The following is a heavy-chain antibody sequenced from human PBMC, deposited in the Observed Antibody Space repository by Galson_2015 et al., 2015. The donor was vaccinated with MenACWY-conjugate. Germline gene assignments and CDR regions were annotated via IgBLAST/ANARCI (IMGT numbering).Heavy chain of an antibody. CDR2: IKEDGTDK. V-gene: IGHV3-7*01. CDR3: ASGLNYCGADCSDY. D-gene: IGHD2-21*02. Sequence: SLRLSCAASGFTFSNYWMTWVRQAPGKGLEWLTKIKEDGTDKYYVDSVRGRFTISRDNAKNSLYLQMDSLRAEDSAIYYCASGLNYCGADCSDYWGREPWSPSPQ. CDR1: GFTFSNYW. J-gene: IGHJ4*02.